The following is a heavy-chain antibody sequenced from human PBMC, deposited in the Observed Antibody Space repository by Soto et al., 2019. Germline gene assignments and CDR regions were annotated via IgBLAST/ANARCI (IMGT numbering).Heavy chain of an antibody. D-gene: IGHD5-18*01. CDR1: GFTFSSNA. CDR2: ISYDGSNK. V-gene: IGHV3-30-3*01. J-gene: IGHJ4*02. Sequence: QVQLVESGGGVVQPGRSLRLSCAASGFTFSSNAMHWVRQAPGKGLELVAVISYDGSNKYYADSVKGRFTISRDNSKNTLYLQMNSLRAEDTAVYYCARIRGYSYGGEFDYWGQGTLVTVSS. CDR3: ARIRGYSYGGEFDY.